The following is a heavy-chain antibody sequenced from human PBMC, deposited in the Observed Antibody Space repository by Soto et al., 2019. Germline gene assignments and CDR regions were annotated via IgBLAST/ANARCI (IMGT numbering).Heavy chain of an antibody. V-gene: IGHV1-69*13. D-gene: IGHD6-6*01. Sequence: SVKVSCKASGGTFSRHGISWVRQAPGQGLEWMGGIIPMFGTTNYAQKFQGRVTITADESTSTAYMELSSLRSEDTAVYYCARGQSIAGRGVPEGVYYYYGMDVWGQGTTVTVYS. CDR1: GGTFSRHG. CDR3: ARGQSIAGRGVPEGVYYYYGMDV. CDR2: IIPMFGTT. J-gene: IGHJ6*02.